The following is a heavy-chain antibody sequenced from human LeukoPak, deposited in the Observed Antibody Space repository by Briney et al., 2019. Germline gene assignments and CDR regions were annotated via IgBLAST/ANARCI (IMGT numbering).Heavy chain of an antibody. D-gene: IGHD3-22*01. V-gene: IGHV3-23*01. CDR2: ISGSGGST. CDR3: AKADYDSSGPDY. CDR1: GFTFSSYA. J-gene: IGHJ4*02. Sequence: GGSLRLSCAASGFTFSSYAMSWVRQAPGKGLEWVSAISGSGGSTYYADSVKGRFTISRDNSKNTLYLQVNSLRAEDTAVYYCAKADYDSSGPDYWGQGTLVTVSS.